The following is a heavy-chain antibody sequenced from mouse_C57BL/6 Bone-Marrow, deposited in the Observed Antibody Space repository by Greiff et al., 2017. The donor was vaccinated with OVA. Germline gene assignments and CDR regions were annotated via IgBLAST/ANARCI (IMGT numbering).Heavy chain of an antibody. CDR3: ARTRYDGAWWYFDV. CDR2: IHPNSGST. Sequence: QVQLQQPGAELVKPGASVKLSCKASGYTFTSYWMHWVKQRPGQGLEWIGMIHPNSGSTNYNEKFKSKATLTVDKSSSTAYMQLSSLTSEDSAVYYCARTRYDGAWWYFDVWGTGTTVTVSS. CDR1: GYTFTSYW. D-gene: IGHD2-12*01. J-gene: IGHJ1*03. V-gene: IGHV1-64*01.